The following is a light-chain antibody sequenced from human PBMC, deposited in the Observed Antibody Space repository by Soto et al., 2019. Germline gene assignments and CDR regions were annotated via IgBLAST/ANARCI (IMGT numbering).Light chain of an antibody. CDR2: TAS. Sequence: AIQMTHSPSSLSASVLDIVTITFRASQGIRSELGWYQQKPGKAPNLLIYTASTLQSGVPSRFSGSGSGTDFTLIISSLQSEDFGVYYCQNYKTWPLSFGGGTKVDIK. CDR1: QGIRSE. V-gene: IGKV1-6*01. CDR3: QNYKTWPLS. J-gene: IGKJ4*01.